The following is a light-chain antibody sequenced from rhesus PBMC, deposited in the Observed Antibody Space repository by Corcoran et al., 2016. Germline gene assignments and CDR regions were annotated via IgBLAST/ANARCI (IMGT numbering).Light chain of an antibody. CDR3: HPYSSVPLT. V-gene: IGKV1-22*01. CDR1: QGITND. Sequence: DIQMTQSPSSLSASAGDRGTITCRASQGITNDLAWYQQKPGESPKLLIYEASSLQSGIPSRFSGSGSGTGFTLTFISLQAEASASYYCHPYSSVPLTFRGGTKVEVK. CDR2: EAS. J-gene: IGKJ4*01.